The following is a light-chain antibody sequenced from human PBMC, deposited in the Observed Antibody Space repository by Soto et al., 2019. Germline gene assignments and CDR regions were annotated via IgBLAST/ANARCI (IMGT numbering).Light chain of an antibody. CDR2: KAS. CDR1: QSISSW. CDR3: QQYSGYSRA. Sequence: TQSPSTLSASVGDRVTITCRASQSISSWLAWYQQRPGKAPKLLIYKASSLESGVPSRFSGSGSGTEFTLTISSLQPDDVATYYCQQYSGYSRAFGQGTKVEIK. V-gene: IGKV1-5*03. J-gene: IGKJ1*01.